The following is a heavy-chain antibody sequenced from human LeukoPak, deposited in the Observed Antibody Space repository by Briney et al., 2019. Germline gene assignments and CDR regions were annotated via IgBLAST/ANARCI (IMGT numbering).Heavy chain of an antibody. D-gene: IGHD5-12*01. Sequence: QPGGSLRLSCAASGFTFSSYEMNWVRQAPGKGLEWVSYISSSGSTIYYAGSVKGRFTISRDNAKNSLYLQMNSLRAEDTAVYYCARGVYYSGYGNFDYWGQGTLVTVSS. CDR3: ARGVYYSGYGNFDY. J-gene: IGHJ4*02. CDR1: GFTFSSYE. V-gene: IGHV3-48*03. CDR2: ISSSGSTI.